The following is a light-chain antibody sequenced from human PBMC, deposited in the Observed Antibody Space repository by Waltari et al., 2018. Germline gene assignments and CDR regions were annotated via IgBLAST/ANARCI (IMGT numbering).Light chain of an antibody. CDR3: QQYGSSVLYT. Sequence: RASQSLTMRYLAWYQQKPGRAPRLLIYGASSRAAGIPDRFSGSGSGTDFTLTISRLEPEDFAVYYCQQYGSSVLYTFGQGTKLEIK. J-gene: IGKJ2*01. V-gene: IGKV3-20*01. CDR1: QSLTMRY. CDR2: GAS.